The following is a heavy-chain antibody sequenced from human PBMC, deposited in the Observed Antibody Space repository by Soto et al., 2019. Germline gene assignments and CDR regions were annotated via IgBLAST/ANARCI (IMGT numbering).Heavy chain of an antibody. CDR3: ARHRVVVVAATLSYWFDP. Sequence: PSATLSLTCTVSGGSISSYYWSWIRQPPGKGLEWIGYIYYSGSTNYNPSLKSRVTISVDTSKNQFSLKLSSVTAADTAVYYCARHRVVVVAATLSYWFDPWGQGTLVTVSS. CDR2: IYYSGST. CDR1: GGSISSYY. J-gene: IGHJ5*02. D-gene: IGHD2-15*01. V-gene: IGHV4-59*08.